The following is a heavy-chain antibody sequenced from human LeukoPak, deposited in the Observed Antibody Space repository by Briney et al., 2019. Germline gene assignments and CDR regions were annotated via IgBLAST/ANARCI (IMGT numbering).Heavy chain of an antibody. J-gene: IGHJ3*02. V-gene: IGHV4-34*01. D-gene: IGHD6-6*01. CDR2: INHSGST. CDR1: GGSFSGYY. CDR3: VRVGGASSILSAFDI. Sequence: PSETLSLTCAVYGGSFSGYYWSWIRQPPGKGLEWIGEINHSGSTNYNPSLTSRVTISLDTSKNQVSLKLTSVTAADTAVYYCVRVGGASSILSAFDIWGQGTMVTVSS.